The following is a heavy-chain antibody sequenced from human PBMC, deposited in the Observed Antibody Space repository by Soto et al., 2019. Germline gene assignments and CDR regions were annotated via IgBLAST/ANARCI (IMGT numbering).Heavy chain of an antibody. CDR2: ISPSTSHI. CDR3: SGCSGGACHQNYGMDV. Sequence: EVHLVESGGGLVKPGGTLRLSCAVSGFTFSSCTMNWVRQAPGKGLEWVSSISPSTSHIYYADSVKGRFTISRDNAKNSLFLQMNCLRAVDTAVYYCSGCSGGACHQNYGMDVWGQGATVTVSS. D-gene: IGHD2-15*01. V-gene: IGHV3-21*01. J-gene: IGHJ6*02. CDR1: GFTFSSCT.